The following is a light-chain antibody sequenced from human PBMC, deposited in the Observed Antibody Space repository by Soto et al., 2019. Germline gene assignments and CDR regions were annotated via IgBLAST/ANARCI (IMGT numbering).Light chain of an antibody. J-gene: IGKJ1*01. CDR1: QSISSW. V-gene: IGKV1-5*01. CDR3: QQYNSYWT. Sequence: DIQMTQSPSTLSASVGDRVTITCRASQSISSWLAWYQQKPGKAPKLLIYDAFSLESGVPSRFSGSGSGTEFTLTISSLQPDDFATYYCQQYNSYWTFGQWTKVEIK. CDR2: DAF.